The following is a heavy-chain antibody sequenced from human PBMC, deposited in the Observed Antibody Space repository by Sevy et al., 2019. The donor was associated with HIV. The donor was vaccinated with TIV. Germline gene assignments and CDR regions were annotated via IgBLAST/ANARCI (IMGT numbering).Heavy chain of an antibody. V-gene: IGHV3-23*01. CDR2: ISGSDGAT. D-gene: IGHD2-15*01. CDR3: AKDIVAVVGDAFDI. Sequence: GGSLRLSCAASGFTVSNKFMNWVRQAPGKGLEWVSAISGSDGATYYADSVKGRFSISRDNSKNTLYLQMDSLRAEDTAVYYCAKDIVAVVGDAFDIWGQGTMVTVSS. CDR1: GFTVSNKF. J-gene: IGHJ3*02.